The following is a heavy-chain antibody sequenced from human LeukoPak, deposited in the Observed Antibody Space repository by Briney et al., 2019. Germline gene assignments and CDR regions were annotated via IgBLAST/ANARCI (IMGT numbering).Heavy chain of an antibody. V-gene: IGHV4-4*07. J-gene: IGHJ6*02. D-gene: IGHD3-9*01. CDR2: IYTSGST. Sequence: PSETLSLTCTVSGGSIISYSCSWIRQPAGKGLEWIGHIYTSGSTNYNPSLKSRVTMSVDTSKNQFSLKLSSVTAADTAVYYCARAPEPHYDILTGALYYYYYGMDVWGQGTTVTVSS. CDR3: ARAPEPHYDILTGALYYYYYGMDV. CDR1: GGSIISYS.